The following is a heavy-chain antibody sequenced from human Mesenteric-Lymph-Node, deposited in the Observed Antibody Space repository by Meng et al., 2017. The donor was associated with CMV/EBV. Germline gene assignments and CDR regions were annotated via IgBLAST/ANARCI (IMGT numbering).Heavy chain of an antibody. CDR1: GYTFTDYA. CDR3: AATHGEVAAETLDY. D-gene: IGHD2-2*01. V-gene: IGHV1-3*01. Sequence: ASGYTFTDYALHWVRQAPGQGLEWMGWINADNPDTKYSQKFQGRVAITRETSASTAYMELSSLRFEDTAVYYCAATHGEVAAETLDYWGQGTLVTVSS. J-gene: IGHJ4*02. CDR2: INADNPDT.